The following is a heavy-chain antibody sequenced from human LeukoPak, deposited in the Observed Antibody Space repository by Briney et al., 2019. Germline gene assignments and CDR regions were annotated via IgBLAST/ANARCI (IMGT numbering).Heavy chain of an antibody. CDR3: ASDQGLYCSGGSCSLRNWFDP. J-gene: IGHJ5*02. CDR2: IYYSGST. CDR1: GGSIRSGDYY. V-gene: IGHV4-30-4*01. D-gene: IGHD2-15*01. Sequence: SETLSLTCAVSGGSIRSGDYYWRWIRQPPGKGLEWIGYIYYSGSTYYNPSLKSRVTISVDTSKNQFSLKLSSVTAADTAVYYCASDQGLYCSGGSCSLRNWFDPWGQGTLVTVSS.